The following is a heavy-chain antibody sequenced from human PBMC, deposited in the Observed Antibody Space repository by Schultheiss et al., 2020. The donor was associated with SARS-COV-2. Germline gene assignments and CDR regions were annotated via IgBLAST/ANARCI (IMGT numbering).Heavy chain of an antibody. CDR1: GFTFSSYG. CDR3: ARDRRIAAAGTFLEGYYYYGMDV. Sequence: GESLKISCAASGFTFSSYGMHWVRQAPGKGLVWVSSISSSSSYIYYADSVKGRFTISRDNAKNSLYLQMNSLRAEDTAVYYCARDRRIAAAGTFLEGYYYYGMDVWGQGTTVTVSS. J-gene: IGHJ6*02. V-gene: IGHV3-21*01. CDR2: ISSSSSYI. D-gene: IGHD6-13*01.